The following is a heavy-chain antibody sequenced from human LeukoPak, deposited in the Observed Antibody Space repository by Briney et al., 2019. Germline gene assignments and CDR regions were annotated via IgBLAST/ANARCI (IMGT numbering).Heavy chain of an antibody. CDR3: ARGLSSGMDV. CDR1: GGSFSGYY. J-gene: IGHJ6*04. V-gene: IGHV4-34*01. CDR2: INHSGST. Sequence: SETLSLTCAVYGGSFSGYYWSWIRQPPGKGLEWVGEINHSGSTNYNPSLKSRVTISVDTSKNQFSLKLSSVTAAHTAVYYCARGLSSGMDVWGKGTTVTVSS.